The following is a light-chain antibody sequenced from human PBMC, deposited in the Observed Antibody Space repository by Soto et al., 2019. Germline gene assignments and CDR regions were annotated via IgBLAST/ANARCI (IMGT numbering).Light chain of an antibody. J-gene: IGKJ1*01. Sequence: DIQMTQSPSTLSASVGDRVTITCRASQSISSWLAWYQQKPGKAPKLLIYAASTLQSGVPSRFSGSGSGTDFTLTISCLQSEDFATYYCQQYNSYWTFGQGTKVDIK. V-gene: IGKV1-5*01. CDR2: AAS. CDR1: QSISSW. CDR3: QQYNSYWT.